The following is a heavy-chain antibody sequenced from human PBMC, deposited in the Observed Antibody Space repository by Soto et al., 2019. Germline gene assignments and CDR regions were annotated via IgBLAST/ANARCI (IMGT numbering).Heavy chain of an antibody. CDR1: GFSLSTSGVG. V-gene: IGHV2-5*02. D-gene: IGHD2-15*01. CDR3: AHPCYCSGGSCYYTYYFDN. J-gene: IGHJ4*02. Sequence: SGPTLVNPTQTLTLTCTFSGFSLSTSGVGVGWIRQPPGKALEWLALIYWDDDKRYSPSLKSRLTITKDTSKNQVVLTMTNMDPVDTATYYCAHPCYCSGGSCYYTYYFDNWGQGTLVTVS. CDR2: IYWDDDK.